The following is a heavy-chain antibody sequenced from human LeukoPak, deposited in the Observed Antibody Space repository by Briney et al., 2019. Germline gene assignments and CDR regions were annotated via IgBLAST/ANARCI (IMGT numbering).Heavy chain of an antibody. D-gene: IGHD5-24*01. CDR1: GFNFRDAA. CDR2: ISFSGDNS. Sequence: GGSLRLSCAASGFNFRDAAMTWVRQAPGKGLEWVSLISFSGDNSYYADSEKGRFTISRDNSKNTLSLQMNSLRVEDTAIYYCAKDIQLSTWGLGTMVTVSS. J-gene: IGHJ3*01. V-gene: IGHV3-23*01. CDR3: AKDIQLST.